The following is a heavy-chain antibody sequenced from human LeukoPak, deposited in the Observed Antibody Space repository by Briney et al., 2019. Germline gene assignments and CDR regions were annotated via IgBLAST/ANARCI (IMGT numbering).Heavy chain of an antibody. D-gene: IGHD2-2*01. V-gene: IGHV4-30-2*01. CDR3: AKWRPTASNWFDP. CDR2: IYHSGST. J-gene: IGHJ5*02. CDR1: GGSISSGGYY. Sequence: SQTLSLTCPVSGGSISSGGYYWSWIRQPPGKGLEWIGHIYHSGSTYYNPSFKSRVTLSVDRSKNQFSLKLSSVTAADTAVYYCAKWRPTASNWFDPWGQGTLVTVSS.